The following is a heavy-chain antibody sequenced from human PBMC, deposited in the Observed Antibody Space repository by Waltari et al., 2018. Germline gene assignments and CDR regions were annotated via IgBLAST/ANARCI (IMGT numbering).Heavy chain of an antibody. CDR3: AADNGYGDYGFVAY. Sequence: QEQLLESGGDLVKPGGSLRLSCVARGFSFDDHYMSWIRQSPGKGLEWVSYIGTGCGSIYYADSVMCRFTISRDNTKNSLYLQMDYLEPEDTAIYYCAADNGYGDYGFVAYWGQGTMVTVSS. CDR1: GFSFDDHY. D-gene: IGHD4-17*01. CDR2: IGTGCGSI. J-gene: IGHJ4*02. V-gene: IGHV3-11*01.